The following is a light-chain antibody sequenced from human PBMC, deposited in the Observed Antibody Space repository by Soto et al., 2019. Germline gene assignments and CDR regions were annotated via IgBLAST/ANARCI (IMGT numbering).Light chain of an antibody. CDR3: MQGTQIPVT. CDR2: NVS. Sequence: DIVMAQTPLSSPVTLGQPASISCRSSQSLLHSDGNTYLSWLQQRPGQPRRLLIYNVSNRFSGVPDRFSGSGAGTDFTLKISRVEAEEVGVYSCMQGTQIPVTFGGGTKVEIK. J-gene: IGKJ4*01. CDR1: QSLLHSDGNTY. V-gene: IGKV2-24*01.